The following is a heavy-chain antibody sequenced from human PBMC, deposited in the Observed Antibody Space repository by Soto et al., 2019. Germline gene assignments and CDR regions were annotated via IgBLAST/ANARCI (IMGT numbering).Heavy chain of an antibody. CDR1: GGSISSYY. V-gene: IGHV4-59*12. J-gene: IGHJ6*02. D-gene: IGHD2-2*01. CDR2: IYYSGST. Sequence: SETLSLTCTVSGGSISSYYWSWIRQPPGKGLEWIGYIYYSGSTNYNPSLKSRVTISVDTSKNQFSLKLSSVTAADTAVYYSASLGVVVPAARYYYYYYGMDVWGQGTTVTVSS. CDR3: ASLGVVVPAARYYYYYYGMDV.